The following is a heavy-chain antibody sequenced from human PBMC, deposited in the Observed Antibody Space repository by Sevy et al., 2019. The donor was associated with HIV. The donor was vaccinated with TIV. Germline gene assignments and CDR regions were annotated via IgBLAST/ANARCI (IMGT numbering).Heavy chain of an antibody. Sequence: GGSLRLSCAASGFSLSSYALHWVRQAPGKGLEYVSAISSNGGSTYYADSVKGRFTISRDNSKNTLYLQMGSLRVEDKVVYDCAREGVGGYSYSLDYWGQGTLVTVSS. CDR3: AREGVGGYSYSLDY. V-gene: IGHV3-64*02. J-gene: IGHJ4*02. D-gene: IGHD5-18*01. CDR1: GFSLSSYA. CDR2: ISSNGGST.